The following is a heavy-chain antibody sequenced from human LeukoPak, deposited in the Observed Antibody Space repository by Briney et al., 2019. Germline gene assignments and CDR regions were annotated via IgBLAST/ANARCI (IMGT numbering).Heavy chain of an antibody. CDR3: ARSQSQSGSYRYYLTY. Sequence: SETLSLTCSVSGVSVGSAGYYWTWIRQPPGKGLEWIGYMYYSGNSNYNPFLKSRVTMSLDPSKNRFSLKLNSVTAADTAVYYCARSQSQSGSYRYYLTYWGQGTLVTVSS. J-gene: IGHJ4*02. CDR1: GVSVGSAGYY. D-gene: IGHD1-26*01. CDR2: MYYSGNS. V-gene: IGHV4-61*08.